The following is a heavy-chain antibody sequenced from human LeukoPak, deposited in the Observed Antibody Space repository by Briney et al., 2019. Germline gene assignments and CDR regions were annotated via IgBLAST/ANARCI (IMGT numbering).Heavy chain of an antibody. CDR2: TNSDGKTT. CDR1: GFTFSSYW. Sequence: GGSLRLSCAASGFTFSSYWMHWVRQAPGKGLVWVSRTNSDGKTTRYADSAKGRFTISRDNAKNTLYLQMNSLRAEDTAVYYCARGIPWLDYWGQGSLATVSS. CDR3: ARGIPWLDY. V-gene: IGHV3-74*01. D-gene: IGHD2-2*02. J-gene: IGHJ4*02.